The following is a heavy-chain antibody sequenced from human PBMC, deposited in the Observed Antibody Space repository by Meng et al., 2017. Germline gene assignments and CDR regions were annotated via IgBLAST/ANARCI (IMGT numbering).Heavy chain of an antibody. J-gene: IGHJ4*02. Sequence: VRVVESGGGGVRPGRSSGFSYASSGFTFSSYAMNWVRQAPGKGLEWVAVIWYDGSNKYYADSVKGRFTISRDNSKNTLYLQMNSLRAEDTAVYYCARDGDVLATVTRGTFDYWGQGTLVTVSS. V-gene: IGHV3-33*01. CDR1: GFTFSSYA. CDR3: ARDGDVLATVTRGTFDY. D-gene: IGHD4-17*01. CDR2: IWYDGSNK.